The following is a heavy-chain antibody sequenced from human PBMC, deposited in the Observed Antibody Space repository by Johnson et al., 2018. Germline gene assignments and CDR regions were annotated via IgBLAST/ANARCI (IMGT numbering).Heavy chain of an antibody. V-gene: IGHV3-23*01. CDR3: AKQTALSSSWYFAAFDI. J-gene: IGHJ3*02. D-gene: IGHD6-13*01. CDR2: ISGSGCST. Sequence: WVRHAPGKGLEWVSAISGSGCSTYYADSVKGRFTISRDNSKNTLYLQMNSLRAEDTAVYYCAKQTALSSSWYFAAFDIWGQGTMVTVSS.